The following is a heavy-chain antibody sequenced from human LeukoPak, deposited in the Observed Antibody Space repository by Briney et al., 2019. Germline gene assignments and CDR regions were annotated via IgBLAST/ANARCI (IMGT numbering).Heavy chain of an antibody. Sequence: GGSLRLSCARSGFAFESFTMTWVRQAPGKGLEWGSLISDTGRDINSADSVRGRFTISRDNTKNSLFLQMDSLRVEDTAIYYCAKGLFSAYDKYLDSWGQGTLVTVSS. D-gene: IGHD5-12*01. CDR2: ISDTGRDI. V-gene: IGHV3-21*04. CDR1: GFAFESFT. J-gene: IGHJ4*02. CDR3: AKGLFSAYDKYLDS.